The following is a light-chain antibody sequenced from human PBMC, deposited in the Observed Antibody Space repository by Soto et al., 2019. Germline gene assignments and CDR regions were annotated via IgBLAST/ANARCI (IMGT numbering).Light chain of an antibody. CDR3: QQYGSSLWT. CDR2: GAS. CDR1: QSVSSSY. Sequence: EIVLTQSPGTLSLSPGERAPLSCRASQSVSSSYFAWYQQKPGQAPRLLIYGASSRATGIPDRFSGSGSGTDFTLTISRLEPEDFAVYYCQQYGSSLWTFGQGTKVEIK. J-gene: IGKJ1*01. V-gene: IGKV3-20*01.